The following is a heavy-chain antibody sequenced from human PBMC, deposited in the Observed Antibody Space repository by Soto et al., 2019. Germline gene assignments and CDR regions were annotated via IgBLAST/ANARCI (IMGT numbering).Heavy chain of an antibody. CDR1: GGSISSSSYF. Sequence: QLQLQESGPRLVKPSETLSLICSVSGGSISSSSYFWGWIRQPPGQGLEWIWSIHYSGSTYYNPSLKRRVTISVDTSKNPLPLKQTSVTAADTAVYYCARQRDYYATSGDSYFDYWGQGTLVTVSS. CDR3: ARQRDYYATSGDSYFDY. J-gene: IGHJ4*02. V-gene: IGHV4-39*01. D-gene: IGHD3-22*01. CDR2: IHYSGST.